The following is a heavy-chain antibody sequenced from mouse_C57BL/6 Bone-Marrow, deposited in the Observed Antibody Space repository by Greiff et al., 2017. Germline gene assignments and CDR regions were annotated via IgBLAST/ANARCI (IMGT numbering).Heavy chain of an antibody. CDR2: IYPGNSDT. CDR1: GYTFTSYW. Sequence: EVQLQQSGTVLARPGASVKMSCKTSGYTFTSYWMHWVKQRPGQGLEWIGAIYPGNSDTSYNQKFKGKAKLTAVTSASTAYMELSSLTNEDSAVYYCTPHLYCYGSSYDDYWGQGTTLTVSS. J-gene: IGHJ2*01. V-gene: IGHV1-5*01. D-gene: IGHD1-1*01. CDR3: TPHLYCYGSSYDDY.